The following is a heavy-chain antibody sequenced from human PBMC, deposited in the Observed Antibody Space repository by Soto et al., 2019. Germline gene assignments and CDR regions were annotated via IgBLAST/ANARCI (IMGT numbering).Heavy chain of an antibody. CDR1: GFTFSSFA. CDR2: LTGCGGST. CDR3: AKGTAVTTGDMAY. Sequence: EVQLLESGGGLVQPGGSLRLSCAASGFTFSSFAMTLVRQAPGKGLGWVSFLTGCGGSTYYADSVKGRFTISRDNSKNTLYLQMNSLRADDTALYYCAKGTAVTTGDMAYWGQGTLVTVSS. V-gene: IGHV3-23*01. D-gene: IGHD4-17*01. J-gene: IGHJ4*02.